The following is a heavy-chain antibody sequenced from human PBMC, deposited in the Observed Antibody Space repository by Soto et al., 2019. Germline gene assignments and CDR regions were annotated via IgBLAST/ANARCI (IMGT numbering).Heavy chain of an antibody. CDR3: ARDCSSTSCYTGRGRAGYYYYGMDV. D-gene: IGHD2-2*02. Sequence: EVQLVESGGGLVQPGGSLRLSCAASGFTFSSYWMSWVRQAPGKGLEWVANIKQDGSEKYYVDSVKGRFTISRDNAKNSLYLQMNSLRAEDTAVYYCARDCSSTSCYTGRGRAGYYYYGMDVWGQGTTVTVSS. CDR1: GFTFSSYW. CDR2: IKQDGSEK. V-gene: IGHV3-7*03. J-gene: IGHJ6*02.